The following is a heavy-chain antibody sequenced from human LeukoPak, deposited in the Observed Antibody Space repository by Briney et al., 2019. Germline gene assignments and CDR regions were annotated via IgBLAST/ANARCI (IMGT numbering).Heavy chain of an antibody. Sequence: PGGSLRLSCAASGFTFSSYAMIWVRQAPGKGLEWVSAIGGSGTSTFYADSVKGRSTISRDNSKNTLYLQMNSLRAEDTAVYYCAKTSQGHPPYYCSMDVWGQGTTVTVSS. CDR2: IGGSGTST. J-gene: IGHJ6*02. CDR3: AKTSQGHPPYYCSMDV. V-gene: IGHV3-23*01. CDR1: GFTFSSYA.